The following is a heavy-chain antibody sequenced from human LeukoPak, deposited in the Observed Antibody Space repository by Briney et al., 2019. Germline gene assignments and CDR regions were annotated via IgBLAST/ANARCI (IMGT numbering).Heavy chain of an antibody. J-gene: IGHJ4*02. CDR2: ISYDGSNK. Sequence: GGSLRLSCAASGFSFITYGMHWVRQARDKGLEWVAVISYDGSNKYYADSVKGRFTISRDNSKNTLYLQMNSLRAEDTAVYYCARDTYRSSWSYFDFWGQGTLVTVSS. CDR3: ARDTYRSSWSYFDF. CDR1: GFSFITYG. V-gene: IGHV3-30*03. D-gene: IGHD6-13*01.